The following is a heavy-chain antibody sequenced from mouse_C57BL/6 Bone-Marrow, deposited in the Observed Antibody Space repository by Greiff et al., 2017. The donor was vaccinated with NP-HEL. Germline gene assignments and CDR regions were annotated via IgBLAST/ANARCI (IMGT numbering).Heavy chain of an antibody. CDR1: GYTFTSYW. V-gene: IGHV1-61*01. J-gene: IGHJ2*01. CDR2: IYPSDSET. CDR3: AKLSFFDY. Sequence: QQPGAELVRPGSSVKLSCKASGYTFTSYWMDWVKQRPGQGLEWIGNIYPSDSETHYNQKFKDKATLTVDKSSSTAYMQLSSLTSEDSAVYYCAKLSFFDYWGQGTTLTVSS.